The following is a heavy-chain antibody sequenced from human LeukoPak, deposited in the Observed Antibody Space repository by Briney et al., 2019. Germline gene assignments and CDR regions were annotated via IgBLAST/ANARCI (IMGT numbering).Heavy chain of an antibody. V-gene: IGHV3-21*01. Sequence: GGSLRLSCAASGFTFGSYSMNWVRQAPGKGLEWVSSISSSSSYIYYADSVKGRFTISRDNAKNSLYLQMNSLRAEDTAVYYCAREFLENYDILTGYYLSWGQGTLVTVSS. D-gene: IGHD3-9*01. CDR2: ISSSSSYI. CDR3: AREFLENYDILTGYYLS. CDR1: GFTFGSYS. J-gene: IGHJ5*02.